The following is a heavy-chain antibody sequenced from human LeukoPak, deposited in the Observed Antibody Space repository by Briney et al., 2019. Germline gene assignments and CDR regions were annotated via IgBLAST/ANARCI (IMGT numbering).Heavy chain of an antibody. Sequence: SETLSLTCTVSGVSISSYYWSWIRQSPGKGLEWIAYISYRGSTNYNPSLKSRVTISVDTSKNQFSLKLSSMTAADTAVYYCARLGGGGNTSPMDVWGQGTTVTVSS. V-gene: IGHV4-59*01. D-gene: IGHD4-23*01. CDR2: ISYRGST. CDR1: GVSISSYY. CDR3: ARLGGGGNTSPMDV. J-gene: IGHJ6*02.